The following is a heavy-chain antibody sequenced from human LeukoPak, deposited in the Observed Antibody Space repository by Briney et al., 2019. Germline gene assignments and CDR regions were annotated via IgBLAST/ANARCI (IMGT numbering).Heavy chain of an antibody. Sequence: GGSLRLSCAASGFTFSNYAMSWVRQAPGKGLEWVSAISGSGGSTYNADSVKGRSTISRDNSRNTLYLQMNSLRAEDTAVYYCAVAGTDYWGQGTLVTVSS. CDR2: ISGSGGST. CDR3: AVAGTDY. CDR1: GFTFSNYA. J-gene: IGHJ4*02. D-gene: IGHD6-19*01. V-gene: IGHV3-23*01.